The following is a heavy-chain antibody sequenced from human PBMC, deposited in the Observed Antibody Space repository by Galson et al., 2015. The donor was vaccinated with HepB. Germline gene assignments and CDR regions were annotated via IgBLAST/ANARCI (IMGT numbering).Heavy chain of an antibody. CDR1: GFSITTEYTG. Sequence: PALVKPTQTLTLTCTLSGFSITTEYTGVGWIRQPPGKALEWLALIYWDGNKHYSPSLKSRLTITTDTSENQVVLKMINMDPVDTATYYCGHTAGWLADSWGQGTPVTVSS. D-gene: IGHD3-9*01. CDR2: IYWDGNK. V-gene: IGHV2-5*02. J-gene: IGHJ4*02. CDR3: GHTAGWLADS.